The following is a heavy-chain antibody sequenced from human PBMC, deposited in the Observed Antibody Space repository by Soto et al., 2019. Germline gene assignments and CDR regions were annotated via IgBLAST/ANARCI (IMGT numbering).Heavy chain of an antibody. Sequence: GSLRLSCAASGFTFSSYWMSWVRQAPVKGLEWVANIKQDGSEKYYVDSVKGRFTISRDNAKNSLYLQMNSLRAEDTAVYYCARAPPYSSGWYALNWFDPWGQGTLVTVSS. V-gene: IGHV3-7*03. CDR1: GFTFSSYW. D-gene: IGHD6-19*01. CDR3: ARAPPYSSGWYALNWFDP. CDR2: IKQDGSEK. J-gene: IGHJ5*02.